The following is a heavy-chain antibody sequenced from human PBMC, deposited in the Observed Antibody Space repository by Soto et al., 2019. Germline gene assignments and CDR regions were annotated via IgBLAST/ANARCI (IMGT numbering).Heavy chain of an antibody. CDR2: IYYSGST. CDR3: ASYFQTWGGHPDWFAP. Sequence: PSETLSLTCTVSGGSISSSSYYWGWIRQPPGKGLEWIGSIYYSGSTYYNPSLKSRVTISVDTSKNQFSLKLSSVTAADTAVYYCASYFQTWGGHPDWFAPWRQGTLVTVSS. D-gene: IGHD3-3*01. V-gene: IGHV4-39*01. J-gene: IGHJ5*02. CDR1: GGSISSSSYY.